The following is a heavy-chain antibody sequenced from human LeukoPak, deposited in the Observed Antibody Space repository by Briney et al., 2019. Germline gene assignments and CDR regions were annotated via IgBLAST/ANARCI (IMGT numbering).Heavy chain of an antibody. Sequence: PGQCLKISCKGSGYSFTSYWIGWVRQMPGKGLEWMGIIYPGDSDTRYSPSFQGQVTISADKSISTAYLQWSSLKASDTAMYYCARRVVGATSENWFDPWGQGTLVTVSS. D-gene: IGHD1-26*01. J-gene: IGHJ5*02. CDR2: IYPGDSDT. CDR3: ARRVVGATSENWFDP. V-gene: IGHV5-51*01. CDR1: GYSFTSYW.